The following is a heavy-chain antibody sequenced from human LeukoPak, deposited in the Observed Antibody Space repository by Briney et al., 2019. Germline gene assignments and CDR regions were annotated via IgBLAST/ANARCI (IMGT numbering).Heavy chain of an antibody. CDR1: GFTFSSYA. CDR2: ISGSGGSI. D-gene: IGHD6-19*01. Sequence: GGSLRLSCAASGFTFSSYAMSWVRQAPGKGLEWVSIISGSGGSIDYADSVKGRFTISRDKSKNTLYLQMNSLRDDDTAVYYCAKDQGSSGWRPFDYWGQGTLVTVSS. V-gene: IGHV3-23*01. J-gene: IGHJ4*02. CDR3: AKDQGSSGWRPFDY.